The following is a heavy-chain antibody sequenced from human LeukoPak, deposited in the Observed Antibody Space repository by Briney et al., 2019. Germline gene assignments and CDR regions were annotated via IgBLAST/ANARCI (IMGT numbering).Heavy chain of an antibody. D-gene: IGHD6-13*01. J-gene: IGHJ6*03. CDR1: GFTFSSYW. Sequence: PGGSLRLSCAASGFTFSSYWMSWVRQAPGKGLEWVANIKQDGSEKYYVDSVKGRFTISRDNAKNSLYLQMNSLRAEDTAVYYCARLPLVGDSSSWYDDYYYYMDVWGKGTTVTISS. V-gene: IGHV3-7*01. CDR3: ARLPLVGDSSSWYDDYYYYMDV. CDR2: IKQDGSEK.